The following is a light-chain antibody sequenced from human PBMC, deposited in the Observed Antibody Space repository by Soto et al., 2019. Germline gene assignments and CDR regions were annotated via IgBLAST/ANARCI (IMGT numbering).Light chain of an antibody. CDR3: QQYAASPLT. Sequence: EIVLTQSPGTLSLSLGDRATLSCWASQSVASNYLAWYQQRPGQAPRLLIYGASTRATGVPDRFSGSGSGTEFTLTISRLEPEDFAVYFCQQYAASPLTFGGGTKVEIK. CDR2: GAS. J-gene: IGKJ4*01. CDR1: QSVASNY. V-gene: IGKV3-20*01.